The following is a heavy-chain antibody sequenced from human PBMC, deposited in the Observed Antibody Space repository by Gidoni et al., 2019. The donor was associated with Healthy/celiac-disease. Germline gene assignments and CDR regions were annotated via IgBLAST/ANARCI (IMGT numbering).Heavy chain of an antibody. CDR1: GFTFSIYA. CDR3: AKWPLFGWSGYLEVDY. CDR2: MSGSGGST. Sequence: EVQLLESGGGLVQPGGSLRLSCAASGFTFSIYAMSWVRQAPGKGLEWVAAMSGSGGSTYYADSVKGRFTISRENSKNTLYLQMNSLRAEDTAVYYCAKWPLFGWSGYLEVDYWGQGTLVTVSS. J-gene: IGHJ4*02. V-gene: IGHV3-23*01. D-gene: IGHD3-3*01.